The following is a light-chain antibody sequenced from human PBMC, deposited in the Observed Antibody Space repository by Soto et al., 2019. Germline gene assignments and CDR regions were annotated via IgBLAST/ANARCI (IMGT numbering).Light chain of an antibody. Sequence: DIQMTQYPSSLSATVGDRVTITCRDSQTIGKYLKWYQQQPGKVRKLLIYDASYIQSGFPARFSGSESGTDFNLNISDLRPEDFANYYYQQSCSIPFTFGPGTKVDIK. CDR2: DAS. CDR3: QQSCSIPFT. CDR1: QTIGKY. V-gene: IGKV1-39*01. J-gene: IGKJ3*01.